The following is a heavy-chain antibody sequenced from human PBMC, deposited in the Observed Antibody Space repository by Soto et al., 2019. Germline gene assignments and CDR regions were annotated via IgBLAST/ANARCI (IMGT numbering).Heavy chain of an antibody. CDR2: ISAYNGNT. J-gene: IGHJ4*02. V-gene: IGHV1-18*01. CDR3: ARVGYSYGYSDLDY. CDR1: GYTFTSYG. Sequence: ASVKVSCKASGYTFTSYGISWVRQAPGQGLEWMGWISAYNGNTNYAQKLQGRVTMTTDTSTRTAYMELRSLRSDDTAVYYCARVGYSYGYSDLDYWRQGTLVTVSS. D-gene: IGHD5-18*01.